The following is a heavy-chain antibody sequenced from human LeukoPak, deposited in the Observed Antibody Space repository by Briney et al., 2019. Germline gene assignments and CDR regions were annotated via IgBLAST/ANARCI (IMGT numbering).Heavy chain of an antibody. CDR2: SYRDGTI. V-gene: IGHV4-38-2*02. CDR1: GYAISSGYN. J-gene: IGHJ3*01. Sequence: PSETLSLTCTVSGYAISSGYNRGWIRQTPGAGLEWIAKSYRDGTIHYTHSLQSRITISIDKSKNYFSLQLNSVSADDTAVYYCVRDSSGTLAFDVWGQGTMLTVP. CDR3: VRDSSGTLAFDV. D-gene: IGHD6-25*01.